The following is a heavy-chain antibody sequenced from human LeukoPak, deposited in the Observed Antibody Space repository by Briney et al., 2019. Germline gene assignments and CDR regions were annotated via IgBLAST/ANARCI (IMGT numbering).Heavy chain of an antibody. D-gene: IGHD3-3*01. CDR1: GFTFSSHA. V-gene: IGHV3-23*01. J-gene: IGHJ2*01. Sequence: PGGSLRLSCAASGFTFSSHAMSWVRQAPGKGLEWVSAINGSGSSTYYADSVKGRVSTSRDNSKNTLYLQMNSLRVEDTALYYCARDFWDDFEYFDLWGRGTLVTVSS. CDR2: INGSGSST. CDR3: ARDFWDDFEYFDL.